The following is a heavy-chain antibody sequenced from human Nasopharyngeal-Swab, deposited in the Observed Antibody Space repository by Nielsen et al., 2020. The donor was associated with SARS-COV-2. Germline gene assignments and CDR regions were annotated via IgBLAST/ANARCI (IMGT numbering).Heavy chain of an antibody. D-gene: IGHD1-1*01. CDR1: GGSFSGYY. J-gene: IGHJ6*03. V-gene: IGHV4-34*01. Sequence: SETLSLTCAVYGGSFSGYYWSWIRQPPGKGLEWIGEINHSGSTNYNPSLKSRVTISVDTSKNQFSLKLSSVTAAATAVYYCARGAERDYYYYYYMDVWGKGTTVTVSS. CDR2: INHSGST. CDR3: ARGAERDYYYYYYMDV.